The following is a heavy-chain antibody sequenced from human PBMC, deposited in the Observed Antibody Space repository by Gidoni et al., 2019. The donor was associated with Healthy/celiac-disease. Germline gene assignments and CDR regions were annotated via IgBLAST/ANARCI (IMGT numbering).Heavy chain of an antibody. D-gene: IGHD1-7*01. CDR3: ASLYLGNWNSGGWFDP. V-gene: IGHV4-61*01. Sequence: QVQLQESGPGLVKPSETLSLTCTVSGGSVSRGSYYWSWIRQPPGKGLEWIGYIYYSGSTNYHPSLKSRVTIAVDTSKNQFSLKLSSVTAAATAVYCCASLYLGNWNSGGWFDPWGQGTLVTVSS. CDR1: GGSVSRGSYY. J-gene: IGHJ5*02. CDR2: IYYSGST.